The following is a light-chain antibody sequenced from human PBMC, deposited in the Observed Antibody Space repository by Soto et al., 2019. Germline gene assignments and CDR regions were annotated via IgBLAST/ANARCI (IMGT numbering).Light chain of an antibody. Sequence: QSVLTQPASVSGSPGQSITISCTGTISDFVVYNYVSWYQQHPGKAPKLMIYGVSNRPSGVSNRFSGSKSGNTASLTVSGLQAADEADYFCKSYAGSNTYVFGSGTKLTVL. CDR1: ISDFVVYNY. J-gene: IGLJ1*01. CDR3: KSYAGSNTYV. CDR2: GVS. V-gene: IGLV2-14*01.